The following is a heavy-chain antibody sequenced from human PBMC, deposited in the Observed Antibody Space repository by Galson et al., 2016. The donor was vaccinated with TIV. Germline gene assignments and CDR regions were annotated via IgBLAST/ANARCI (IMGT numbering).Heavy chain of an antibody. Sequence: LSLTCSVSGGSMNSGVYYWTWIRQPPGKGLEWIGSIYYSEIIYYNPSLKSRVTMSADPSKNQFSLKLNSVTAADTATYYCARGIGVPLHFDSWGRGTLVTVSS. J-gene: IGHJ4*02. CDR3: ARGIGVPLHFDS. D-gene: IGHD3-3*01. CDR2: IYYSEII. CDR1: GGSMNSGVYY. V-gene: IGHV4-30-4*08.